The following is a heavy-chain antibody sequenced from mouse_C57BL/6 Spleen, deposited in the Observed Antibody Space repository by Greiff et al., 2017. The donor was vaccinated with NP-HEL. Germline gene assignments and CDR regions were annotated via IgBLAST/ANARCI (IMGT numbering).Heavy chain of an antibody. J-gene: IGHJ4*01. CDR1: GFTFSSYA. D-gene: IGHD1-1*01. CDR2: ISDGGSYT. CDR3: ARGGGSSYVGYAMDY. Sequence: VQLKESGGGLVKPGGSLKLSCAASGFTFSSYAMSWVRQTPEKRLEWVATISDGGSYTYYPDNVKGRFTISRDNAKNNLYLQMSHLKSEDTAMYYCARGGGSSYVGYAMDYWGQGTSVTVSS. V-gene: IGHV5-4*01.